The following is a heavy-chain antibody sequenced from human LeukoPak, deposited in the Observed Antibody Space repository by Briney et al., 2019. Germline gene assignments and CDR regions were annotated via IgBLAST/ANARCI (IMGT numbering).Heavy chain of an antibody. J-gene: IGHJ4*02. D-gene: IGHD3-22*01. CDR1: GFTFSSYA. Sequence: TGGSLRLSCAASGFTFSSYAMHWVRQAPGKGLEWVAVISYDGSNKYYADSVKGRFTISRDNSKNTLYLQMNSLRAEDTAVYYCARDLLDYYDRSGYPDYWGQGTLVTVSS. CDR2: ISYDGSNK. V-gene: IGHV3-30-3*01. CDR3: ARDLLDYYDRSGYPDY.